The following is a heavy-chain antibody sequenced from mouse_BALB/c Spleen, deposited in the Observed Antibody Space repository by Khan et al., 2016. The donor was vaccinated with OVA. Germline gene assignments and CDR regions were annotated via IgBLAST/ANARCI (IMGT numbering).Heavy chain of an antibody. CDR3: TRSGYGAFAY. D-gene: IGHD1-1*02. Sequence: QVQLKESGAELVKPGASVRLSCKASGYTFTSYYLYWVKQRPGQGLEWIGDINPSNGGTNFNEKFKTKAILTVDKSSRTAYMQLSSLTSEDSAVCYCTRSGYGAFAYWGQGTLVTVSA. J-gene: IGHJ3*01. V-gene: IGHV1S81*02. CDR1: GYTFTSYY. CDR2: INPSNGGT.